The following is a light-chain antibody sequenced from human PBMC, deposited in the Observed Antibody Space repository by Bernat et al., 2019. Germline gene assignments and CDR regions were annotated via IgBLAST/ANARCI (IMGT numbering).Light chain of an antibody. J-gene: IGKJ2*01. V-gene: IGKV3-20*01. CDR1: QSVSSSY. CDR2: GTS. CDR3: QVYANSPPAYT. Sequence: IVLPQSPGTLSLSPGETATLSCRASQSVSSSYLAWYQHTPGQAPRLLMYGTSSRATGIPDRFSGSVSGTDFTLTISRLEPYDVAVYYCQVYANSPPAYTFGQGTKLEIQ.